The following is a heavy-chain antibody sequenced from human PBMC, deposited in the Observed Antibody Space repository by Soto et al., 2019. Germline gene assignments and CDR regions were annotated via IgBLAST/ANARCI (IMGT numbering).Heavy chain of an antibody. V-gene: IGHV3-21*02. CDR3: ARDQPGDYDCWGNCLNPGYLQH. CDR2: IRVRSSYI. Sequence: EVQLVESGGGLVNPGESLRLSCAASGFTFSAYSLNWVRQAPGKGLEWVSSIRVRSSYIYYVDSVKGRFTTSRDDAKNLLHLQMISLGAEDTAVYYCARDQPGDYDCWGNCLNPGYLQHWGQGTRVTVSS. J-gene: IGHJ1*01. CDR1: GFTFSAYS. D-gene: IGHD3-3*01.